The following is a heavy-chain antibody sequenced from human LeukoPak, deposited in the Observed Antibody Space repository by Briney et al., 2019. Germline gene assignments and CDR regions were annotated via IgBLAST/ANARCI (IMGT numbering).Heavy chain of an antibody. D-gene: IGHD2-21*02. Sequence: PSETLSLTCAVYGGSFSGYYWSWIRQPPGKGLEWLGEINHSGSTNYNPSLKSRVTISVDTSKNQFSLKLSSVTAADTAVYYCARHGVTDAGNWFDPWGQGTLVTVSS. CDR2: INHSGST. J-gene: IGHJ5*02. V-gene: IGHV4-34*01. CDR1: GGSFSGYY. CDR3: ARHGVTDAGNWFDP.